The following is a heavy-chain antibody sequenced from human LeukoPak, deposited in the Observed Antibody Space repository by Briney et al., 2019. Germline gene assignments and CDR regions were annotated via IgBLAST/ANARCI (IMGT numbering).Heavy chain of an antibody. CDR1: GYTFTGYY. CDR3: ARGAGSGYDSSGYSFDY. V-gene: IGHV1-2*02. Sequence: ASVKVSCKASGYTFTGYYMHWVRQAPGQGLEWMGWINPNSGGTDYAQKFQGRVTMTRDTSISTAYMEVSRLRSDDTAVYYCARGAGSGYDSSGYSFDYWGQGTLVTVSS. D-gene: IGHD3-22*01. CDR2: INPNSGGT. J-gene: IGHJ4*02.